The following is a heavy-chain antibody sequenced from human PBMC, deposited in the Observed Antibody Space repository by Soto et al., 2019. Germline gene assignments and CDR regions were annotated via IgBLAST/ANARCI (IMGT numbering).Heavy chain of an antibody. CDR1: GGSFSAYY. D-gene: IGHD3-10*01. J-gene: IGHJ1*01. Sequence: SETLSLTCAGYGGSFSAYYWSWIRQSPGKGLEWIGEINHSGSTNYNPSLKSRVTISVDKSKNQFSLKLSSVTAADTAVYYCAMVRGAMTLQHWGQGTLVTVSS. CDR3: AMVRGAMTLQH. CDR2: INHSGST. V-gene: IGHV4-34*01.